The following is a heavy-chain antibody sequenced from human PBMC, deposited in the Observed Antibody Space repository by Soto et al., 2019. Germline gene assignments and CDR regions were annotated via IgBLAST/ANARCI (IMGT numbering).Heavy chain of an antibody. D-gene: IGHD6-13*01. J-gene: IGHJ6*02. V-gene: IGHV4-34*01. Sequence: SETLSLTCAVYGGSFSGYYWSWIRQPPGKGLEWIGEINHSGSTNYNPSLKSRVTISVDTSKNQFSLKLSSVTAADTAVYYCARCSLYSRSWYSYYYYYYGMDVWGQGTTVTVSS. CDR1: GGSFSGYY. CDR2: INHSGST. CDR3: ARCSLYSRSWYSYYYYYYGMDV.